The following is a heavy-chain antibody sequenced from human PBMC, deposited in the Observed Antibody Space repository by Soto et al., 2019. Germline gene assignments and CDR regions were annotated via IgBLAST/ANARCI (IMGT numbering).Heavy chain of an antibody. Sequence: EVQLVESGGGLVQPGGSLRLSCAASGFTFSDHHMDWVRQAPGKGLEWVGRIRNKVNSYTTEDAASVKGRFTISRDDSKNAVYLQMNSLKSEATAVYYCTREAAYTGDDRIFDFWGQGTLVTVSS. D-gene: IGHD5-12*01. J-gene: IGHJ4*02. CDR3: TREAAYTGDDRIFDF. CDR2: IRNKVNSYTT. V-gene: IGHV3-72*01. CDR1: GFTFSDHH.